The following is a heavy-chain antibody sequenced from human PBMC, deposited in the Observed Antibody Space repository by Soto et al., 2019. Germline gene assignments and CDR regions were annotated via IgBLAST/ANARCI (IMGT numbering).Heavy chain of an antibody. CDR1: GGSISSGGSY. CDR2: IYYSGSF. CDR3: ARAPETPPIFGVVRPYFFDY. Sequence: QVQLQESGPGLVKPSQTLYLTCTVSGGSISSGGSYWNWIRQRPGKGLEWIGYIYYSGSFYYTPSLQRRVLISPDTSKNQFSLKLSSVTAADTAVYYCARAPETPPIFGVVRPYFFDYWGQRTLVTVSS. V-gene: IGHV4-31*03. J-gene: IGHJ4*02. D-gene: IGHD3-3*01.